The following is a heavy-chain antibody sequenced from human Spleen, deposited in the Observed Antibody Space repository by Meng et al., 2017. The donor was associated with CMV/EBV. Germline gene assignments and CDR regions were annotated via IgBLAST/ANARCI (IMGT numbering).Heavy chain of an antibody. CDR1: GFTFSSYG. V-gene: IGHV3-30*02. CDR3: ARPGLAHFDY. Sequence: QVQLVESGGGVVQPGRSLRLSCAASGFTFSSYGMHWVRQAPGKGLEWVAFIRYDGSNKYYADSVKGRFTISRDNSKNTLYLQMNSLRAEDTAVYYCARPGLAHFDYWGQGTLVTVSS. J-gene: IGHJ4*02. D-gene: IGHD3-22*01. CDR2: IRYDGSNK.